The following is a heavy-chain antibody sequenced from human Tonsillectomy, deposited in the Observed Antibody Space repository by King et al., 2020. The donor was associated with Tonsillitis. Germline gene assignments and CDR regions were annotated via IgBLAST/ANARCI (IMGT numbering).Heavy chain of an antibody. CDR3: TTTYYDSSGYPYYFDY. CDR1: GFTFSNAW. Sequence: VQLVESGGGLVKPGGSLRLSCAASGFTFSNAWMSWVRQAPGKGLEWGGRIKSKTDGGTTDYAAPVKGRFTISRDDSKNTLYLQMNSLKTEDTAVYYCTTTYYDSSGYPYYFDYWGQGTLVTVSS. CDR2: IKSKTDGGTT. D-gene: IGHD3-22*01. V-gene: IGHV3-15*01. J-gene: IGHJ4*02.